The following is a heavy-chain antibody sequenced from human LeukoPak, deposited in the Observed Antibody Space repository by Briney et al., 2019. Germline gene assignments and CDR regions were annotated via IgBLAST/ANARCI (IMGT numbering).Heavy chain of an antibody. CDR3: VKHGEAFGDSKTDY. CDR2: IRINGGST. J-gene: IGHJ4*02. V-gene: IGHV3-23*01. D-gene: IGHD4-17*01. CDR1: GFTFSTYA. Sequence: GGSLRLSCAASGFTFSTYAMSWVRQAPGKGLEWVSAIRINGGSTFYADSVKGRFTISRDNSKNTLYLQMNSLRVEDTAMYYCVKHGEAFGDSKTDYWGQGTLVTVSS.